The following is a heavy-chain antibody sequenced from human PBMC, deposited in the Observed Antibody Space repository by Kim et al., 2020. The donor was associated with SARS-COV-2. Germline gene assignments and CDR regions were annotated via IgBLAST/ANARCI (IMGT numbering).Heavy chain of an antibody. Sequence: TSYAQKFKGRVTMTRETSTSTVYMELSSLRSEDTAVYYCARDDGYQADYWGQGTLVTVSS. D-gene: IGHD2-2*01. CDR3: ARDDGYQADY. J-gene: IGHJ4*02. V-gene: IGHV1-46*01. CDR2: T.